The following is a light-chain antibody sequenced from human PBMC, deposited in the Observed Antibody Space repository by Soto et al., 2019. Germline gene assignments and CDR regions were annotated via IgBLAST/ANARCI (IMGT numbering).Light chain of an antibody. CDR1: SGHITYI. Sequence: QLVLTQSSSASASLGSSVKLTCILSSGHITYIIAWHQQQPGKAPRFLMTLDRSGSYNRGSGVPDRFSGSSSGADRYLTISNLQFEDEGDYYCETWYSNTHKVFGGGTKVTVL. V-gene: IGLV4-60*02. CDR3: ETWYSNTHKV. CDR2: LDRSGSY. J-gene: IGLJ3*02.